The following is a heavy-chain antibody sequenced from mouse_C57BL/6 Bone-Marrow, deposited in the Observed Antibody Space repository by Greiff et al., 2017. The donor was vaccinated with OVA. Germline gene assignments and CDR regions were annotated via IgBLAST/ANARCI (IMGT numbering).Heavy chain of an antibody. CDR2: IDPENGDT. J-gene: IGHJ1*03. V-gene: IGHV14-4*01. CDR3: ATSNCYGDRFFDV. CDR1: GFNIKDDY. Sequence: VQLQQSGAELVRPGASVKLSCPASGFNIKDDYMHWVKQRPEQGLEWIGWIDPENGDTEYAPKFQGKATITADTSSHTSYLQLSRLTSEDTAAYDAATSNCYGDRFFDVWGTGTTVTVSS. D-gene: IGHD2-13*01.